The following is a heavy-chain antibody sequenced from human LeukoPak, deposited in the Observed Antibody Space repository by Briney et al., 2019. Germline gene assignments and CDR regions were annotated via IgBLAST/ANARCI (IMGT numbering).Heavy chain of an antibody. CDR2: INPNSGGT. V-gene: IGHV1-2*02. J-gene: IGHJ4*02. CDR3: ARVRDSSGWDDYFDY. CDR1: GYTFTGYY. Sequence: ASVKVSCKASGYTFTGYYMHWVRQASGQGLEWMGWINPNSGGTNYAQKFQGRVTMTRDTSISTAYMELSRLRSDDTAVYYCARVRDSSGWDDYFDYWGQGTLVTVSS. D-gene: IGHD6-19*01.